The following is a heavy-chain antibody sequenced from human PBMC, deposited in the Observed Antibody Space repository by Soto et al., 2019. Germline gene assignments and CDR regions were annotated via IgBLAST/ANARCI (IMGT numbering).Heavy chain of an antibody. CDR3: ARAAVAAGGPFDK. Sequence: SETLSLTCAVSGGSFSGFFWGWIRQPPGKGLEWIGEVNHGGNTNYNPSLKSRVTISSDTSKNHFSLTLRSVTAADTAVYYCARAAVAAGGPFDKWGQGALVTVSS. J-gene: IGHJ4*02. CDR1: GGSFSGFF. V-gene: IGHV4-34*01. CDR2: VNHGGNT. D-gene: IGHD2-15*01.